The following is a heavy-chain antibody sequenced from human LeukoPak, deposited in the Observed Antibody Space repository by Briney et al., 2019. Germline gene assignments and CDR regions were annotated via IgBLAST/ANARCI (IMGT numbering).Heavy chain of an antibody. CDR3: ARGDYSFDY. Sequence: GSLRLSCAASGFTFSTYWMSWIRQPPGKGLEWIGEINHSGSTNYNPSLKSRVTISVDTSKNQFSLKLSSVTAADTAVYYCARGDYSFDYWGQGTLVTVSS. CDR1: GFTFSTYW. J-gene: IGHJ4*02. V-gene: IGHV4-34*01. CDR2: INHSGST.